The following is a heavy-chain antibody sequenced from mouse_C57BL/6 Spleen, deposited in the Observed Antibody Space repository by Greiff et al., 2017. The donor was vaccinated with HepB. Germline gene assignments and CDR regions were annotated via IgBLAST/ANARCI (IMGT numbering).Heavy chain of an antibody. CDR2: INYDGSST. V-gene: IGHV5-16*01. CDR1: GFTFSDYY. CDR3: ARGMYDYDFYYYAMDY. J-gene: IGHJ4*01. Sequence: EVKLVESEGGLVQPGSSMKLSCTASGFTFSDYYMAWVRQVPEKGLEWVANINYDGSSTYYLDSLKSRFIISRDNAKNILYLQMSSLKSEDTATYYCARGMYDYDFYYYAMDYWGQGTSVTVSS. D-gene: IGHD2-4*01.